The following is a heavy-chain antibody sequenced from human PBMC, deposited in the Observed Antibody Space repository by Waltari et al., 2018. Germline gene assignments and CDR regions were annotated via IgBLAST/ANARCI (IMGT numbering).Heavy chain of an antibody. CDR1: GYSIRSGYY. CDR2: IYHSGST. CDR3: ARDDYGDPPFGY. J-gene: IGHJ4*02. Sequence: QVQLQESGPGLVTPSETLSLTCTVLGYSIRSGYYWGWIRQPPGKGLAWIGSIYHSGSTYYNPSLKSRVTISVDTSKNQFSLKLSSVTAADTAVYYCARDDYGDPPFGYWGQGTLVTVSS. D-gene: IGHD4-17*01. V-gene: IGHV4-38-2*02.